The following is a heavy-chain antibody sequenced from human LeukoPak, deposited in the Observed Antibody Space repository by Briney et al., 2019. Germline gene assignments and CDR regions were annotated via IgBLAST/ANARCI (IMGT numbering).Heavy chain of an antibody. CDR1: GFTFSSYC. CDR3: AKDGATAMAFDY. V-gene: IGHV3-30*18. J-gene: IGHJ4*02. Sequence: PGGSLTLSCAASGFTFSSYCMHWVRQAPGKGLEWVAVISYDGSNKYYADSVKGRFTISRDNSKNTLYLQMNSLRAEDTAVYYCAKDGATAMAFDYWGQGTLVTVS. CDR2: ISYDGSNK. D-gene: IGHD5-18*01.